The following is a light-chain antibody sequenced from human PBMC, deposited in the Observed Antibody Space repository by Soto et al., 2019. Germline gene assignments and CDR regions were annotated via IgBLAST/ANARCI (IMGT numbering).Light chain of an antibody. V-gene: IGKV3-20*01. CDR1: QSVSSNY. CDR2: GAS. J-gene: IGKJ4*01. CDR3: QPYGNSPTT. Sequence: DIVLTQSPGTLSLSPGERATLSCRASQSVSSNYLAWYQQKTGQDPRLLIFGASSRATGIPENFSGSGSGTDFTLTISRLEPEDFAVYYCQPYGNSPTTFGGWTRVEIK.